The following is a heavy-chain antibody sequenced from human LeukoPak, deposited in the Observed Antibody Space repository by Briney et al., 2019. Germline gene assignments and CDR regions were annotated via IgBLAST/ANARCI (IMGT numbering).Heavy chain of an antibody. D-gene: IGHD6-13*01. CDR3: ARIKRIAAAGRGVAGAFDI. CDR2: IYYSGST. V-gene: IGHV4-59*01. CDR1: GGSISSYY. Sequence: PSETLSLTCTVSGGSISSYYWSWIRQPPGKGLEWIGYIYYSGSTNYSPSLKSRVTISVDTSKNQFSLKLSSVTAADTAVYYCARIKRIAAAGRGVAGAFDIWGQGTLVTVSS. J-gene: IGHJ4*02.